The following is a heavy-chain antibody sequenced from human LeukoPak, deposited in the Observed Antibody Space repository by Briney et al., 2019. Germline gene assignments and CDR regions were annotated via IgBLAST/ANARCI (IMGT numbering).Heavy chain of an antibody. CDR3: AKGNVVVIARGWSLDY. V-gene: IGHV3-23*01. CDR1: GFTFTSYA. CDR2: ISGSGHST. D-gene: IGHD2-21*01. Sequence: PGGSLRLSCAASGFTFTSYAMNWVRQAPGKGLEWVSGISGSGHSTYYADSVKGRFTISRDNSKNTLFLQMNSLRAEDTATYYCAKGNVVVIARGWSLDYWGQGTLVTVSS. J-gene: IGHJ4*02.